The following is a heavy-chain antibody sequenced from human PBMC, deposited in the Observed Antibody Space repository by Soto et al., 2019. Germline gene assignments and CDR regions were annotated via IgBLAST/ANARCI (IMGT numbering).Heavy chain of an antibody. J-gene: IGHJ6*02. Sequence: QVQLVESGGGVVQPGRSLRLSCAASGFTFSSYGMHWVSQAPGKGLERVAVIWYDGSNKYYADSVKGRFTISRDNSKNTLYLQMNSLRAEDTAVYYCARESPGYGMDVWGQGTTVTVSS. CDR2: IWYDGSNK. CDR1: GFTFSSYG. CDR3: ARESPGYGMDV. V-gene: IGHV3-33*01.